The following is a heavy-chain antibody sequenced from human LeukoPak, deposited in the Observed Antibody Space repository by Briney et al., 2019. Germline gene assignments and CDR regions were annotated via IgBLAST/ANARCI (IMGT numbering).Heavy chain of an antibody. D-gene: IGHD3-10*02. CDR2: ISAYNGNT. V-gene: IGHV1-18*04. Sequence: ASVKVSCKASGYTFTGYYMHWVRQAPGQGLEWMGWISAYNGNTNYAQKLQGRVTMTTDPSTSTAYMELRSLRSDDTAVYYCARDRLFGKKGSGPPYYYYYGMDVWGQGTTVTVSS. CDR3: ARDRLFGKKGSGPPYYYYYGMDV. J-gene: IGHJ6*02. CDR1: GYTFTGYY.